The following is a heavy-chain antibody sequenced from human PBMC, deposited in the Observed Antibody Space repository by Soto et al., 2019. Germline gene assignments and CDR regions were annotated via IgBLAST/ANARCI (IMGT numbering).Heavy chain of an antibody. CDR2: ISSSSSYI. Sequence: PGGSLRLSCAASGFTFSSYSMNWVRQAPGKGLEWVSSISSSSSYIYYADSVKGRFTISRDNAKNSLYLQTNSLRAEDTAVYYCARVGRYSYGYGLYYYGMDVWGQGTTVTVS. CDR3: ARVGRYSYGYGLYYYGMDV. CDR1: GFTFSSYS. V-gene: IGHV3-21*01. J-gene: IGHJ6*02. D-gene: IGHD5-18*01.